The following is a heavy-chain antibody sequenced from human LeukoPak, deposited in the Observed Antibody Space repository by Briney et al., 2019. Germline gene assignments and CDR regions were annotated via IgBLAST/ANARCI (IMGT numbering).Heavy chain of an antibody. J-gene: IGHJ4*02. V-gene: IGHV3-7*01. CDR2: IKQDESEK. Sequence: SGGSLRLSCVASGFTFSSYWMAWVRQAPGKGLEWVANIKQDESEKNYVDSVKGRFTISRDNAKNSLFLQMNILRVEDTAVYYCARDVAGSLDYWGQGTLVTVSS. CDR1: GFTFSSYW. CDR3: ARDVAGSLDY. D-gene: IGHD1-26*01.